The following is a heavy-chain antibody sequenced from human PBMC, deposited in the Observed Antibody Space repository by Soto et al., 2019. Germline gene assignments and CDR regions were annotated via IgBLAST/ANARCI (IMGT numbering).Heavy chain of an antibody. CDR1: GYTFTSYY. CDR2: INPSGGST. D-gene: IGHD3-3*01. V-gene: IGHV1-46*01. CDR3: ARDLKLRFLEWSAPLLGYYYGMDV. Sequence: ASVKVSYKASGYTFTSYYMHWVRQAPGQGLEWMGIINPSGGSTSYAQKFQGRVTMTRDTSTSTVYMELSSLRSEDTAVYYCARDLKLRFLEWSAPLLGYYYGMDVWGQGTTVTVSS. J-gene: IGHJ6*02.